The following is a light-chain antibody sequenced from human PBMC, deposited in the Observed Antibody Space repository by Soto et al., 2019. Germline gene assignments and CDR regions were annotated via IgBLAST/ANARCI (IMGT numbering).Light chain of an antibody. CDR2: GVS. Sequence: QSALTQPPSVSGSPGQSITISCTGTSSDVGGYNYVSWYQHHPGKAPKLMIYGVSNRTSGVSNRVSGSKSANTASLSISGLQAEDDAVYYCSSYTSISTLGVFGGGTKLTVL. CDR3: SSYTSISTLGV. J-gene: IGLJ3*02. V-gene: IGLV2-14*01. CDR1: SSDVGGYNY.